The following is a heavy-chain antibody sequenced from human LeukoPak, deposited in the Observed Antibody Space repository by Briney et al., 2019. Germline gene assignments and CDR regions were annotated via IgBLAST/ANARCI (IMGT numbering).Heavy chain of an antibody. CDR3: AREWDCSSTSCQGNWFDP. Sequence: SVKVSCKASGGTFSSYAISWVRQAPGQGLEWMGGIIPIFGTANYAQKFQGRVTITADESTSTAYMELSSLRSEDTAVYYCAREWDCSSTSCQGNWFDPWGQGTLVTVSS. D-gene: IGHD2-2*01. CDR2: IIPIFGTA. CDR1: GGTFSSYA. J-gene: IGHJ5*02. V-gene: IGHV1-69*13.